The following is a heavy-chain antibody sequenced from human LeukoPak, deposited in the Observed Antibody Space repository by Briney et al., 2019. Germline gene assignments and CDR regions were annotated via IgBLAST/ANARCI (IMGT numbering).Heavy chain of an antibody. J-gene: IGHJ4*02. D-gene: IGHD3-3*01. CDR1: GGTFSSYA. V-gene: IGHV1-69*06. CDR3: ARMEGDCYDY. CDR2: IIPIFGTA. Sequence: GASVKVSCKASGGTFSSYAISWVRQAPGQGLEWMGGIIPIFGTANYAQKFQGRVTIAADKSTSTAYMELSGLRSEDTAVYYCARMEGDCYDYWGQGTLVTVSS.